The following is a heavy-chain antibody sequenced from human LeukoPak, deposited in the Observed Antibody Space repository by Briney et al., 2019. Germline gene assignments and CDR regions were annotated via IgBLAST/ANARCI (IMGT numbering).Heavy chain of an antibody. D-gene: IGHD2-2*01. V-gene: IGHV3-48*01. CDR2: ISSSSSTI. Sequence: GGSLRLSCAASGFTFSSYSMNWVRQAPGKGLEWVSYISSSSSTIYYADSVKGRFTISRDNAKNSLYLQMNSLRVEDTAVYYCALAGPAAPFDYWGQGTLVTVSS. J-gene: IGHJ4*02. CDR3: ALAGPAAPFDY. CDR1: GFTFSSYS.